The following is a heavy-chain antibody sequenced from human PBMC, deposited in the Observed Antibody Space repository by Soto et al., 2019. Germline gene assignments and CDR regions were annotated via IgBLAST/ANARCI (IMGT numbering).Heavy chain of an antibody. D-gene: IGHD3-22*01. CDR3: ARDLRYKYYYDSSGSGGPDY. V-gene: IGHV3-30-3*01. CDR2: ISYDGSNK. Sequence: GGSLRLSCAASGFTFSSYAMHWVRQAPGRGLEWVAVISYDGSNKYYADSVKGRFTISRDNSKNTLYLQMNSLRAEDTAVYYCARDLRYKYYYDSSGSGGPDYWGRGTLVTVS. J-gene: IGHJ4*02. CDR1: GFTFSSYA.